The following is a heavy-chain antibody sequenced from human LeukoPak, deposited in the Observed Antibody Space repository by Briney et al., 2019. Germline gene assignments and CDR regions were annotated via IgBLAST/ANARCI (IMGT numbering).Heavy chain of an antibody. CDR3: AKGLSYDILTGLDDFDI. CDR1: GFTFDDYA. V-gene: IGHV3-9*01. Sequence: QPGGSLRLSCAASGFTFDDYAMHWVRQAPGKGLAWVSGTSWNSGSIGYADSVKGRFMISRDNAKKSLYLQMNSLRAEDTALYYCAKGLSYDILTGLDDFDIWGQGTMVTVSS. J-gene: IGHJ3*02. CDR2: TSWNSGSI. D-gene: IGHD3-9*01.